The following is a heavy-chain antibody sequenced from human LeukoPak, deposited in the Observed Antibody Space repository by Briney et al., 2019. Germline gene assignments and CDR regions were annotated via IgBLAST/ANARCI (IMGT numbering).Heavy chain of an antibody. Sequence: PGGSLRLSCAASGFTFSSYAMHWVRQAPGKGLEYVSAISSNGGSTYYANSVKGRFTISRDNSKNTLYLQMGSLRAEDMAVYYCARSTRYYYYYMDAWGKGTTVTVSS. V-gene: IGHV3-64*01. J-gene: IGHJ6*03. CDR2: ISSNGGST. CDR3: ARSTRYYYYYMDA. CDR1: GFTFSSYA.